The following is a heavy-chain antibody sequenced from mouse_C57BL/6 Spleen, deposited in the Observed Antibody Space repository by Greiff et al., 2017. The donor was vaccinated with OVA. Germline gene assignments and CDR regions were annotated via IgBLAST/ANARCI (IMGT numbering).Heavy chain of an antibody. J-gene: IGHJ2*01. V-gene: IGHV1-82*01. CDR3: ASPYYFDY. CDR2: IYPGDGDT. Sequence: QVQLKESGPELVKPGASVKISCKASGYAFSSSWMNWVKQRPGKGLEWIGRIYPGDGDTNYNGKFKGKATLTADKSSSTAYMQLSSLTSEDSAVYFCASPYYFDYWGQGTTLTVSS. CDR1: GYAFSSSW.